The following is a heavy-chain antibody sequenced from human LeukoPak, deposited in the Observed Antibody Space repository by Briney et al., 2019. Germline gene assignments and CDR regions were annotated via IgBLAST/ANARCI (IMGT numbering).Heavy chain of an antibody. CDR1: GYTFTVYY. Sequence: ASVKVSCKASGYTFTVYYMHWVRQAPGQGLEWMGWINPNSGGTNYAQKFQGRVTMTRDTSISTAYMELSRLRSDDTAVYYCARVAGSSGWYGLSYYGMDVWGQGTTVTVSS. V-gene: IGHV1-2*02. CDR3: ARVAGSSGWYGLSYYGMDV. CDR2: INPNSGGT. D-gene: IGHD6-19*01. J-gene: IGHJ6*02.